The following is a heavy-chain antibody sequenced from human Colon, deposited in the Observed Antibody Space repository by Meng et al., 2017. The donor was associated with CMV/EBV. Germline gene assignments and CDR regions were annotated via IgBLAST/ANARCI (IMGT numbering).Heavy chain of an antibody. Sequence: GGSLRLSCAASGFTFSTYAMNWVRQAPGKGLEWVSTISGNGGATHYADSVKGRFTISRDNSKNTVSLQMNSLRAADTALYYCAKGLPTAVFTVNTLPDYWAQGTLVTVSS. CDR2: ISGNGGAT. CDR3: AKGLPTAVFTVNTLPDY. CDR1: GFTFSTYA. J-gene: IGHJ4*02. D-gene: IGHD4-11*01. V-gene: IGHV3-23*01.